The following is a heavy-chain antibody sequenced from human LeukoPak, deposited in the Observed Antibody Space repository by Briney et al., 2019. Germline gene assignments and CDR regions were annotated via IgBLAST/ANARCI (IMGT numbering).Heavy chain of an antibody. V-gene: IGHV1-18*01. Sequence: ASVKLSCKASGYTFTSYGISWVRQAPGQGLEWMGWISAYNGNTNYAQKLQGRVTMTTDTSTSTAYMELRSLRSDDTAVYYCAISGYDPGVLAGWGQGTLVTVSS. D-gene: IGHD5-12*01. J-gene: IGHJ4*02. CDR3: AISGYDPGVLAG. CDR1: GYTFTSYG. CDR2: ISAYNGNT.